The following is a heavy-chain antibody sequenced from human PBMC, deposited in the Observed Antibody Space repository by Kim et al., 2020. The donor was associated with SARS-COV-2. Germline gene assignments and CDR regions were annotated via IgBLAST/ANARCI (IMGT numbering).Heavy chain of an antibody. J-gene: IGHJ4*02. CDR1: GFTFSSYA. Sequence: GGSLRLSCAASGFTFSSYAMSWVRQAPGKGLEWVSAISGSGGSTYYADSVKGRFTISRDNSKNTLYLQMNSLRAEDTAVYYCAKASRMGWELPHIDYWGQGTLVTVSS. D-gene: IGHD1-26*01. CDR3: AKASRMGWELPHIDY. V-gene: IGHV3-23*01. CDR2: ISGSGGST.